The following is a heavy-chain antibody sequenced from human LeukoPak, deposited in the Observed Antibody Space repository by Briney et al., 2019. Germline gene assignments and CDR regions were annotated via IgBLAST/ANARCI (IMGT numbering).Heavy chain of an antibody. J-gene: IGHJ6*03. Sequence: GGSLRLSCAASGFTFSSYGMSWVRQAPGKGLEWVSGISGGAVSTNYADSVKGRFTVSRDNSKNTLYLQMKSLRAEDTAVYYCAKGGGYEAQYYYYYLDVWGKGTTVTISS. CDR1: GFTFSSYG. V-gene: IGHV3-23*01. CDR2: ISGGAVST. D-gene: IGHD5-12*01. CDR3: AKGGGYEAQYYYYYLDV.